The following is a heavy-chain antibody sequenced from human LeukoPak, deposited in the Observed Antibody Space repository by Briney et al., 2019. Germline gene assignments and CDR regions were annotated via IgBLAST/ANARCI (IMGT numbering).Heavy chain of an antibody. Sequence: GGSLRLSCAASGFTFSSYNMNWVRQAPGKGLEWVSSITSSSYIYYSDSVKGRITISRANAKISLYLQMSSLRAEDTAVYYCARAYSSSLDYWGQGTLVTVSS. J-gene: IGHJ4*02. CDR2: ITSSSYI. V-gene: IGHV3-21*01. CDR1: GFTFSSYN. D-gene: IGHD4-11*01. CDR3: ARAYSSSLDY.